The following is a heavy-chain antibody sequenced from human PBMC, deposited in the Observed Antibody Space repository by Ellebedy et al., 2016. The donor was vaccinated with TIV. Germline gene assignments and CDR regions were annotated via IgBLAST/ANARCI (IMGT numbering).Heavy chain of an antibody. CDR3: AKFAVIVPDFNTDNYGRDV. CDR2: IGGDGDKT. J-gene: IGHJ6*02. CDR1: GFTFSRYC. Sequence: GGSLRLXXEVSGFTFSRYCMTWVRQAPGKGLEWVSVIGGDGDKTNYADSVRGRFTISRDLSKNTLYLEMNSLRVEDTGVYYCAKFAVIVPDFNTDNYGRDVWGQGTTVTVSS. D-gene: IGHD2/OR15-2a*01. V-gene: IGHV3-23*01.